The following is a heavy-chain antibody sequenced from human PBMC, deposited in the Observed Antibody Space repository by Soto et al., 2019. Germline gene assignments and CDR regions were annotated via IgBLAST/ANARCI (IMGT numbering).Heavy chain of an antibody. CDR2: VSYDGDNE. D-gene: IGHD6-13*01. CDR3: ASTAGTHYYYGMDV. Sequence: GGSMRLSCAAAGCNFSDYAVHWVRQTPGKGLEWVATVSYDGDNEYYADSVRGRFFISRDNSRNTLYLQMNSLRAEDTAVYYCASTAGTHYYYGMDVWGQGTTVTVSS. V-gene: IGHV3-30*03. J-gene: IGHJ6*02. CDR1: GCNFSDYA.